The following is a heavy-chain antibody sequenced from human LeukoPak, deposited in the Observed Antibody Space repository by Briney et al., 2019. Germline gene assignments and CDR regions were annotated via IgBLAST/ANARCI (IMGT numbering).Heavy chain of an antibody. CDR1: GYTFTVYY. V-gene: IGHV1-2*02. D-gene: IGHD6-13*01. J-gene: IGHJ4*02. CDR2: INPNSGGT. Sequence: ASVKVSCKASGYTFTVYYIHWVRQAPGQGLEWMGWINPNSGGTNYAQKFQGRVTMTRDTSISTAYMELSRLRSDDTAVYYCALIPGGSWVFDYWGQGTLVTVSS. CDR3: ALIPGGSWVFDY.